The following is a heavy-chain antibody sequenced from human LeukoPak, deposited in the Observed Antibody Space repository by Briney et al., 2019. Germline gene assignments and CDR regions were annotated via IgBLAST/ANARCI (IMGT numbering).Heavy chain of an antibody. CDR3: ARENYGMYYFDY. CDR2: IYHSGST. J-gene: IGHJ4*02. D-gene: IGHD1-7*01. CDR1: GYSISSGYY. V-gene: IGHV4-38-2*02. Sequence: SETLSLTCTVSGYSISSGYYWGWIRQPPGKGLEWIGSIYHSGSTYYNPSLKSRVTISVDTSKNQFSLKLSSVTAADTAVYYCARENYGMYYFDYWGQGTLVTVSS.